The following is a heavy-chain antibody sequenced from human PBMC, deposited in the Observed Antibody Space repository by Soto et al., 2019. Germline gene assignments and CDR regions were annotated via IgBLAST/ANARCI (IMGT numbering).Heavy chain of an antibody. J-gene: IGHJ6*02. CDR3: ARDLSWSTVTSRGMDV. CDR2: ISISSSYT. CDR1: GFTFSYYY. Sequence: PGGSLRLSCAASGFTFSYYYMSWIRQAPGKGLEWVSYISISSSYTNYADSVNGRFTISRDNAKNSLYLQMNSLRAEDTAVYYCARDLSWSTVTSRGMDVWGQGTTVTVSS. V-gene: IGHV3-11*06. D-gene: IGHD4-17*01.